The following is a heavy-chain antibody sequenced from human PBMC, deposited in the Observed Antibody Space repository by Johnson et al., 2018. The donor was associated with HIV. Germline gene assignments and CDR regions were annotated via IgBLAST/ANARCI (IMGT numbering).Heavy chain of an antibody. CDR3: AKDPGRRDPHAFDI. V-gene: IGHV3-7*01. Sequence: VQLVESGGGVVQPGRSLRLSCAASGFTFSTYWMSWVRQAPGKGLEWVANIKQDGTEKYYVDSVKGRFTISRDNVKNSLYLQMNSLRAEDTAVYYCAKDPGRRDPHAFDIWGQGTMVTVSS. J-gene: IGHJ3*02. D-gene: IGHD2-15*01. CDR1: GFTFSTYW. CDR2: IKQDGTEK.